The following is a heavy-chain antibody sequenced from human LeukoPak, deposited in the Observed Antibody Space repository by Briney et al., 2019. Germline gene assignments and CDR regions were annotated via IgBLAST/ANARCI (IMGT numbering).Heavy chain of an antibody. CDR2: ISSSSSYI. CDR3: ARAVVPAATPSWFDP. J-gene: IGHJ5*02. V-gene: IGHV3-21*01. Sequence: PGGSLRLSCAAPGFTFSSYSMNWVRQAPGKGLEWVPSISSSSSYIYYADSVKGRFTISRDNAKNSLYLQMNSLRAEDTAVYYCARAVVPAATPSWFDPWGQGTLVTVSS. D-gene: IGHD2-2*01. CDR1: GFTFSSYS.